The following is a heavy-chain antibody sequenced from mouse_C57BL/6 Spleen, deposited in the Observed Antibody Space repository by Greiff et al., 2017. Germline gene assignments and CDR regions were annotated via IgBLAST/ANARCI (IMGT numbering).Heavy chain of an antibody. J-gene: IGHJ4*01. V-gene: IGHV1-81*01. D-gene: IGHD2-3*01. Sequence: QVQLQQSGAELARPGASVKLSCKASGYTFTSYGISWVKQRTGQGLEWIGEIYPRSGNTYYNEKFKGKATLTADKSSSTAYMELRSLTSEDSAVYFCAREGDDGYPHYYAMDYWGQGTSVTVSS. CDR3: AREGDDGYPHYYAMDY. CDR1: GYTFTSYG. CDR2: IYPRSGNT.